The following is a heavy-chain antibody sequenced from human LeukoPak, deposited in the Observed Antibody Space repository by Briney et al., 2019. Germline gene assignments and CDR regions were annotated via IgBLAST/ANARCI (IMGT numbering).Heavy chain of an antibody. D-gene: IGHD3-10*01. CDR3: AGSRTFDY. V-gene: IGHV3-74*01. CDR2: INGDGSST. CDR1: GFTFSSYW. J-gene: IGHJ4*02. Sequence: SGGSLRLSCAASGFTFSSYWMHWVRQSPGKGLVWVSGINGDGSSTSYADSVKGRFTISRDNAKNTVYLQMNSLRAEDTAVYHCAGSRTFDYWGQGTLVTVSS.